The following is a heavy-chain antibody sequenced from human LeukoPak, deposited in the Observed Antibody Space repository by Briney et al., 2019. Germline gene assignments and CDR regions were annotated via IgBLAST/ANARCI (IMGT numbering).Heavy chain of an antibody. J-gene: IGHJ6*03. CDR2: INPNSGGT. CDR1: GYTFTGYY. Sequence: ASVKVSCKASGYTFTGYYMHWVRQAPGQGLEWMGWINPNSGGTNYAQKFQGRVTMTRDTSISTAYMELSRLRSDDTAVYYCARGISSGYGYYYMDVWGKGTTVTVSS. V-gene: IGHV1-2*02. CDR3: ARGISSGYGYYYMDV. D-gene: IGHD3-22*01.